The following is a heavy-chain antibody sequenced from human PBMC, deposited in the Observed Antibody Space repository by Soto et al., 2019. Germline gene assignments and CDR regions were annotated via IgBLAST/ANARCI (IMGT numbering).Heavy chain of an antibody. J-gene: IGHJ4*02. CDR3: ARGGHVVVVTAALDY. CDR1: GDTFTDYY. D-gene: IGHD2-21*02. Sequence: ASLKVSCKASGDTFTDYYIHWVRRAPGQGLEWMGTVNPSGGHTTYAQHFLGRVTMTRDTSTSTLYMELTSLTSDDTAIYYCARGGHVVVVTAALDYWGQGTLVTVSS. CDR2: VNPSGGHT. V-gene: IGHV1-46*01.